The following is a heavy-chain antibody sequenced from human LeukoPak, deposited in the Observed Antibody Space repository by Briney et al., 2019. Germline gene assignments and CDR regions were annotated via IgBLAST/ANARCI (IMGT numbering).Heavy chain of an antibody. V-gene: IGHV3-23*01. CDR2: SGGSDGTT. CDR3: AKGAWSTFFDN. Sequence: PGGSLRLSCTASGLIFRNFVMTWVRQAPGKGLEWVASSGGSDGTTDYAGSVKDRFTISRDNSRNTLYLQMNFLRVEDMAIYYCAKGAWSTFFDNWGQG. D-gene: IGHD2/OR15-2a*01. J-gene: IGHJ4*02. CDR1: GLIFRNFV.